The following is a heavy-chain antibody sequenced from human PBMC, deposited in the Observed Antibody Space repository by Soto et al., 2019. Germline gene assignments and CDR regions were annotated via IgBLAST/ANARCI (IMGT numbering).Heavy chain of an antibody. V-gene: IGHV4-39*07. CDR1: GGSISSSSFH. CDR3: ARGNLPGARNAFDI. CDR2: IYYSGST. D-gene: IGHD1-26*01. Sequence: SETLSLTCTFSGGSISSSSFHLGWIRQPPGKGLEWIGNIYYSGSTYYNPSLKSRVTISVDTSKNQFSLKLSSVTAADTAVYYCARGNLPGARNAFDIWGQGTMVTVSS. J-gene: IGHJ3*02.